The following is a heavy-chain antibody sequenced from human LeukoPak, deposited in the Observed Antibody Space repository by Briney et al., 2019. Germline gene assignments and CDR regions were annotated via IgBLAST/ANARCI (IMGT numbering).Heavy chain of an antibody. D-gene: IGHD3-22*01. V-gene: IGHV4-59*01. CDR2: VYYSGST. CDR3: ARGGLLYNSSGYCDT. Sequence: PSETLSLTCTVSGGSISGYYWSWIRQPAGKGLEWIGDVYYSGSTTYNPSLKRRVTISVDTSKNQLSLKVRSVTAADTAVYYCARGGLLYNSSGYCDTWGQGTLVTVSS. J-gene: IGHJ5*02. CDR1: GGSISGYY.